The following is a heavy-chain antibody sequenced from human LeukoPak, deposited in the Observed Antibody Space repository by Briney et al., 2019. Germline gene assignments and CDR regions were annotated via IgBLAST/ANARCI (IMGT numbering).Heavy chain of an antibody. CDR2: ISDSGANT. J-gene: IGHJ2*01. V-gene: IGHV3-23*01. D-gene: IGHD6-19*01. CDR3: AKSMTLQWRGFFDL. Sequence: GGSLRLSCAASGFTFSTYAMSWVRQAPGKGLEWVSTISDSGANTYYADSVRGRFTISRDNSKNTLHLQKNSLRADDTAIYYCAKSMTLQWRGFFDLWGRGTHVTVSS. CDR1: GFTFSTYA.